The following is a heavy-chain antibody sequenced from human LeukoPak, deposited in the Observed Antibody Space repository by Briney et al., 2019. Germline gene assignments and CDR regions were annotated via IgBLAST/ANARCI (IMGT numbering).Heavy chain of an antibody. D-gene: IGHD1-26*01. CDR3: ATGKNWFDP. V-gene: IGHV4-59*01. Sequence: SETLSLTCTVSGGSISSYYWRWLRQPPGKGLEWIGYIYYSGSTNYNPSLKSRVTMSVDTSKNQFSLKLSSVTAADTAVYYCATGKNWFDPWGQGTLVTVSS. CDR1: GGSISSYY. CDR2: IYYSGST. J-gene: IGHJ5*02.